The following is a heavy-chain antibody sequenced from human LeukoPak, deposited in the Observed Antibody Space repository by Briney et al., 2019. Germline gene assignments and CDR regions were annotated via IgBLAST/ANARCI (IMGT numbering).Heavy chain of an antibody. D-gene: IGHD3-10*01. CDR1: GFTFRTRW. V-gene: IGHV3-7*01. J-gene: IGHJ4*02. Sequence: GGSLRLSCATSGFTFRTRWMSWVRQAPGRGLEWVAGINEDGSEAYYPDSVEGRFTVTRDNAKNSLYLQMNSLRAEGTAVYFCAKDWKFYYVSGSFFPDNWGQGTLVTVSS. CDR3: AKDWKFYYVSGSFFPDN. CDR2: INEDGSEA.